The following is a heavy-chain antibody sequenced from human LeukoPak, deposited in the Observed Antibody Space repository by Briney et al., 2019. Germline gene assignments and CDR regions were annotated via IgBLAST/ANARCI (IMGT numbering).Heavy chain of an antibody. CDR1: GFTFCYYT. Sequence: GRSLRLSCAASGFTFCYYTMHWVRQAPGKGLEWVAVISYDGSNKYYADSVKGRFTISRDNSKNTLYLQMSSLRAEDTAVYYCVKSGLLRNFDYWGQGTLVTVSS. J-gene: IGHJ4*02. CDR3: VKSGLLRNFDY. V-gene: IGHV3-30-3*02. D-gene: IGHD2-21*02. CDR2: ISYDGSNK.